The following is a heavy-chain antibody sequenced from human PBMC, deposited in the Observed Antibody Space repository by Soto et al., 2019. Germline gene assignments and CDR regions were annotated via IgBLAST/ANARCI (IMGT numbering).Heavy chain of an antibody. CDR1: GGSISSGGYS. CDR3: ARDSGSGPFDP. CDR2: IYHSGST. Sequence: KPSETLSLTCAVSGGSISSGGYSWSWIRQPPGKGLEWIGYIYHSGSTYYNPSLKSRVTISVDRSKNQFSLKLSSVTAADTAVYYCARDSGSGPFDPWGQGTLVTVSS. V-gene: IGHV4-30-2*01. D-gene: IGHD1-26*01. J-gene: IGHJ5*02.